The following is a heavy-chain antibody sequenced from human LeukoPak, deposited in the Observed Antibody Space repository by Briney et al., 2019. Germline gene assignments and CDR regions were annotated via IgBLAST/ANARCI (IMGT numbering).Heavy chain of an antibody. D-gene: IGHD3-3*02. CDR1: GFTFVDCG. Sequence: GGSLRLSCATTGFTFVDCGLSWVRRAPGKGLEWLCAINYNGAITDYADSVKGRFTISRDNAKNSLYLRMDSLRAEDTALYYCARDRLGPSFSVSHFDLWGQGTLVTVSS. V-gene: IGHV3-20*04. CDR3: ARDRLGPSFSVSHFDL. J-gene: IGHJ4*02. CDR2: INYNGAIT.